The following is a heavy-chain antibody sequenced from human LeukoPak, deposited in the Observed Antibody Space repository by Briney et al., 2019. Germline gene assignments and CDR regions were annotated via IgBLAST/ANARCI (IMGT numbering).Heavy chain of an antibody. V-gene: IGHV3-49*04. D-gene: IGHD5-18*01. Sequence: GSLRLSCTGFGFTFGDHAMSRVRQAPGKGLEWVGFIRSKGYGGTREYAASVKGRFTISRDDSTSIAYLQMNSLKTEDTAVYYCTRGPTQQWLYYGMDVWGQGTTVIVSS. CDR1: GFTFGDHA. CDR2: IRSKGYGGTR. J-gene: IGHJ6*02. CDR3: TRGPTQQWLYYGMDV.